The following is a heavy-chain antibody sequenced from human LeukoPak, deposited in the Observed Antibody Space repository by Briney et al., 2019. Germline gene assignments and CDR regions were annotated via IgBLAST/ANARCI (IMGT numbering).Heavy chain of an antibody. J-gene: IGHJ4*02. V-gene: IGHV3-66*01. CDR1: GFSVSAIY. D-gene: IGHD3-9*01. CDR2: IYSAGTS. CDR3: ASTYYDILTGYPLPLE. Sequence: GGSLRLSCTVSGFSVSAIYLSWVRQVPGKGLQWVSGIYSAGTSFHAESLEGRFTVSRDFSKNILYLQMNSLRAEDTAVYYCASTYYDILTGYPLPLEWGQGTLVTVSS.